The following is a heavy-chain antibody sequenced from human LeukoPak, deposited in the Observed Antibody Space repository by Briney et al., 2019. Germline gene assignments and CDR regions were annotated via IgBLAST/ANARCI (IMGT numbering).Heavy chain of an antibody. CDR2: ISSSSSYI. V-gene: IGHV3-21*01. D-gene: IGHD1-20*01. CDR1: GFTFSSYS. J-gene: IGHJ4*02. Sequence: SGGSLRLSCAASGFTFSSYSMNWVRQAPGKGLEWVSSISSSSSYIYYADSVKGRFTISRDNAKNSLYLQMNSLRAEDTAVYYCARDRGLTGTNFDYWGRGTLVTVSS. CDR3: ARDRGLTGTNFDY.